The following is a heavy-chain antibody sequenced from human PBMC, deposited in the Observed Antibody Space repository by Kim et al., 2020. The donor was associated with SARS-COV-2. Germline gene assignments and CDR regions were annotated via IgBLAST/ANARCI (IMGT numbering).Heavy chain of an antibody. Sequence: GGSLRLSCAASGFTFSSYAMSWVRQAPGKGLEWVSAISGSGGSTYYADSVKGRFTISRDNSKNTLYLQMNSLRAEDTAVYYCAKGVGNDLIGLNWFDPWGQGTLVTVSS. CDR1: GFTFSSYA. D-gene: IGHD3-16*01. CDR3: AKGVGNDLIGLNWFDP. J-gene: IGHJ5*02. V-gene: IGHV3-23*01. CDR2: ISGSGGST.